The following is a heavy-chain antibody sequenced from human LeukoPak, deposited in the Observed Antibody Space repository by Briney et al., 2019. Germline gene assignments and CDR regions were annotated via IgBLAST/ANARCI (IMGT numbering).Heavy chain of an antibody. CDR2: IKQDGSEK. J-gene: IGHJ4*02. Sequence: PGGSLRLSCAASGFTFSNVWMSWVRQAPGKGLEWVANIKQDGSEKYYVDSVKGRFTISRDNAKNSLYLQMSSLRGDETALYYCASEDNTGSSAYWGQGTLVTVS. CDR3: ASEDNTGSSAY. CDR1: GFTFSNVW. D-gene: IGHD3-22*01. V-gene: IGHV3-7*01.